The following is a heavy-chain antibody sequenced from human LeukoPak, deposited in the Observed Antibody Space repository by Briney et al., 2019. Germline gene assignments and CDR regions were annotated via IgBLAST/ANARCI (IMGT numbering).Heavy chain of an antibody. CDR1: GGSISSGGYY. D-gene: IGHD4-17*01. Sequence: PSETLSLTCTVSGGSISSGGYYWSWIRQHPGKGLEWIGYIYYSGSTYYNPSLKSRVTISVATSKNQFSLKLSSVTAADTAVYYCASSTTVTPYYFDYWGQGTLVTVSS. V-gene: IGHV4-31*03. CDR3: ASSTTVTPYYFDY. J-gene: IGHJ4*02. CDR2: IYYSGST.